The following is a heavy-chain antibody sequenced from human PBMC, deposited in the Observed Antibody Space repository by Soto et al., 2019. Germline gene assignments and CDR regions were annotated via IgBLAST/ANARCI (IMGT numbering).Heavy chain of an antibody. CDR1: GGTFNSYL. D-gene: IGHD2-15*01. Sequence: QVQLVQSGAEVKNPGSSVKVSCKTSGGTFNSYLIDWVRQAPGQGLEWMGGIIPAFGTAKYAQKFQGRVTFTANKSTTTAYLELRTLTSEETDVYYCARGLDQTQVGLYFDPWGQGTLVTVSS. J-gene: IGHJ4*02. CDR2: IIPAFGTA. V-gene: IGHV1-69*06. CDR3: ARGLDQTQVGLYFDP.